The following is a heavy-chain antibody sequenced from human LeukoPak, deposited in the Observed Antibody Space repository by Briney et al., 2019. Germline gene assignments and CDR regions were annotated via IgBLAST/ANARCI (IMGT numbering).Heavy chain of an antibody. J-gene: IGHJ3*02. Sequence: PSETLSLTCAVYGGSFSGYYWSWIRQPPGKGLEWTGEINHSGSTNYNPSLKSRVTISVDTSKNLFSLKLSSVTAADTAVYYCAGELSFRAAFDIWGQGTMVTVSS. CDR2: INHSGST. D-gene: IGHD3-16*02. CDR3: AGELSFRAAFDI. CDR1: GGSFSGYY. V-gene: IGHV4-34*01.